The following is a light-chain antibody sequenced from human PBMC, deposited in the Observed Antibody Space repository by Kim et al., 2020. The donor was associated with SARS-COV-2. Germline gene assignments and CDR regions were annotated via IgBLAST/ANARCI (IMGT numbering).Light chain of an antibody. Sequence: SSELTQDPPVSVALGQTVRITCQGDSLRTYYASWYQQKPRQAPALVIYGKNNRPSGIPDRFSGSSSGNTASLTITGAQAEDEADYYCNSRDSSGNHVVFGGGTQLTVL. CDR3: NSRDSSGNHVV. CDR1: SLRTYY. V-gene: IGLV3-19*01. CDR2: GKN. J-gene: IGLJ2*01.